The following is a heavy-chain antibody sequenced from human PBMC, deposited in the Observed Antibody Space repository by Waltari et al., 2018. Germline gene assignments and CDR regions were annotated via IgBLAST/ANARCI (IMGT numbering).Heavy chain of an antibody. V-gene: IGHV4-4*02. CDR1: GDSMNYW. D-gene: IGHD2-15*01. CDR3: ARDRGRGLYLDT. CDR2: VLGSGRT. Sequence: QLQLQESGPGLVKPSGTLSLICDVSGDSMNYWWSWVRQPPGKGLAWMGQVLGSGRTNCNPSIASRVTISLDTSTHQFALKMTAATAADTALYYCARDRGRGLYLDTWGQGILVTVSP. J-gene: IGHJ4*02.